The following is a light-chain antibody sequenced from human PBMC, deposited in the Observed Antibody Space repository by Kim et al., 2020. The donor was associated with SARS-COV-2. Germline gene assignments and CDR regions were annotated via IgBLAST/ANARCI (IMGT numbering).Light chain of an antibody. J-gene: IGKJ4*01. CDR3: QQYDTLPLT. CDR2: DAT. V-gene: IGKV1-33*01. Sequence: DIQMTQSPSFLSASIGDRVSITCQASQDISTDLTWYQHKPGRAPRLLIYDATNLETGVPPRFSGSGSGKDFTITISNLQPEDGGTYYCQQYDTLPLTFGGGTKVDIK. CDR1: QDISTD.